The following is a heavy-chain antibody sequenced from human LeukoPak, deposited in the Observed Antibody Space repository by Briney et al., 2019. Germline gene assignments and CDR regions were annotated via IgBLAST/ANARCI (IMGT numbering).Heavy chain of an antibody. CDR1: GFTFSSYA. V-gene: IGHV3-23*01. CDR3: AKTDCSSTSCYLGG. Sequence: GGSLRLSCAASGFTFSSYAMSWVRQAPGKGLEWVSAISGSGGSTYYADSVKGRFTISRDNSKNTLYLQMNSLRAEDTGVYYCAKTDCSSTSCYLGGWGQGTLVTVSS. CDR2: ISGSGGST. D-gene: IGHD2-2*01. J-gene: IGHJ4*02.